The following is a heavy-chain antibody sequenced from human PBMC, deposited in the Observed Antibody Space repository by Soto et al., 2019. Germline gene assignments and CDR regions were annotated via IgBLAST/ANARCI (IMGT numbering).Heavy chain of an antibody. CDR2: ISGGGSQI. CDR3: AQGGHYSPFDI. CDR1: GLTFSKYA. Sequence: EVQLLESGGGLVQPGESLRLSCAVSGLTFSKYAMTWVRQAPGKGLDWVSTISGGGSQIYYTDSVRGRFTISRDNSENTVSLQMNSLRAEDTAIAYCAQGGHYSPFDIWGHGTMVTVSS. V-gene: IGHV3-23*01. D-gene: IGHD4-4*01. J-gene: IGHJ3*02.